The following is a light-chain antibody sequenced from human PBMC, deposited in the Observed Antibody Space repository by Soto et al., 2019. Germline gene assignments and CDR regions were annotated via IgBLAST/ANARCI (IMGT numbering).Light chain of an antibody. CDR3: QQLDSYPRT. CDR1: QSVSSY. V-gene: IGKV3-11*01. CDR2: DAS. J-gene: IGKJ3*01. Sequence: EIVLTQSPATLSLSPGERATLSCRASQSVSSYLAWYQQKPGQAPRLLIYDASNRATGIPARFSGSGSGTDFTLTISSLEPEDFATYYCQQLDSYPRTFGPGTTVDIK.